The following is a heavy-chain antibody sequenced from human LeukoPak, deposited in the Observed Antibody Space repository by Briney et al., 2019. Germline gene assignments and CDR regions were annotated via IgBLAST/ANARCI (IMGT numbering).Heavy chain of an antibody. CDR3: AKDHTSGSFDY. CDR1: GFTFSSYG. CDR2: IWYDGSNK. D-gene: IGHD3-10*01. Sequence: GGSLRLSCAASGFTFSSYGMHWDRQAPGKGLEWVAVIWYDGSNKYYADSVKGRFTISRDNSKNTLYLQMNSLRAEDTAVYYCAKDHTSGSFDYWGQGTLVTVSS. V-gene: IGHV3-33*06. J-gene: IGHJ4*02.